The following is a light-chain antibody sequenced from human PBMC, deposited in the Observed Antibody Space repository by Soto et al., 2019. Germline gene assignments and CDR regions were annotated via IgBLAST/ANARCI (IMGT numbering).Light chain of an antibody. V-gene: IGLV2-11*01. CDR2: DVT. CDR1: STNVGGYNF. J-gene: IGLJ1*01. CDR3: CSYAGSYTFYI. Sequence: QSALTQPRSVSGSPGQSVTISCTGTSTNVGGYNFVSWYQHHPGKAPKLIIYDVTRRPSGVPDRFSGSKSAFTASLTISGLQAEDEAVYYCCSYAGSYTFYIFGTGTKVTVL.